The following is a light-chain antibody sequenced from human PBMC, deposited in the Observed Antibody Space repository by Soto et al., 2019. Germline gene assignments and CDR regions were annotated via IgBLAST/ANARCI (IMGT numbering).Light chain of an antibody. Sequence: QSVLTQPASVSGSPGQSITISCTGTSSDVGSYNRVSWYQQPPGTAPQLMIYEVSNRPSGVPDRSSGSKSGNTASLTISGLQAEDEAGYFCCSYAGGDTFFRFGTGTEVTVL. CDR3: CSYAGGDTFFR. V-gene: IGLV2-18*02. CDR2: EVS. J-gene: IGLJ1*01. CDR1: SSDVGSYNR.